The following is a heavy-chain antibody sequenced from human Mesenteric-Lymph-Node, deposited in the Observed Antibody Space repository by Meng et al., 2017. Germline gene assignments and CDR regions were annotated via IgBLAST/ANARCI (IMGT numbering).Heavy chain of an antibody. D-gene: IGHD3-22*01. Sequence: SETLSLTCTVSGGSISSSSYYWGWIRQPPGKGLEWIGSIYYSGSTYYNPSLKSRVTISVDTSKNQFSLKLSSVTAADTAVYYCARDRPDYYDSSGYYYGGSAFDIWGQGKMVTVSS. CDR1: GGSISSSSYY. CDR2: IYYSGST. J-gene: IGHJ3*02. CDR3: ARDRPDYYDSSGYYYGGSAFDI. V-gene: IGHV4-39*07.